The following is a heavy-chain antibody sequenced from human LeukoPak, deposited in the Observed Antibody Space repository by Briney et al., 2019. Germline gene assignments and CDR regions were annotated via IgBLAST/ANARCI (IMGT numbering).Heavy chain of an antibody. J-gene: IGHJ5*02. Sequence: SETLSLTCTVSGYSISSGYYWGWIRQPPGKGLEWIGSIYHSGSTYYNPSLKSRVTISVDTSKNQFSLKLSSVTAADTAVYYCARLGYYYGSGTPRRFDPWGQGTLVTVSS. D-gene: IGHD3-10*01. CDR2: IYHSGST. V-gene: IGHV4-38-2*02. CDR3: ARLGYYYGSGTPRRFDP. CDR1: GYSISSGYY.